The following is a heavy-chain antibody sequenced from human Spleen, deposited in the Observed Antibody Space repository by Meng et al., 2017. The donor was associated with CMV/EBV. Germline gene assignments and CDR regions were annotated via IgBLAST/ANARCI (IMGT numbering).Heavy chain of an antibody. J-gene: IGHJ4*02. D-gene: IGHD1-20*01. CDR3: ARVEFGGLYDWNSLDY. CDR2: INLDGSEE. Sequence: GFTIRSYGMRWVRQAPGKGLEWVATINLDGSEEYYVDSVKGRFTLSRDTAKNSLDLQMNSLRVEDTAVYYCARVEFGGLYDWNSLDYWGPGILVTVSS. CDR1: GFTIRSYG. V-gene: IGHV3-7*01.